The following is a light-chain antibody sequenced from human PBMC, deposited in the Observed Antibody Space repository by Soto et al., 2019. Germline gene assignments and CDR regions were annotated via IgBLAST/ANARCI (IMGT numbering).Light chain of an antibody. CDR2: DTS. CDR1: QSVRSN. J-gene: IGKJ2*01. CDR3: QVRTDWPPFKYT. V-gene: IGKV3-11*01. Sequence: EIVMTQSPATLSVSPGERATLSCRASQSVRSNLAWYQQKPGQSPRLLIYDTSNRATGIPARFSGSGSGTDFTLTISRLEPEDFAVYYCQVRTDWPPFKYTFGQGTKLEVK.